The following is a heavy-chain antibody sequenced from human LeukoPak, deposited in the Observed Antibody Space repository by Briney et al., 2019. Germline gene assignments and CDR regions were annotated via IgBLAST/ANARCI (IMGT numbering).Heavy chain of an antibody. CDR1: GFTFSTHD. Sequence: GGSLRLSCAASGFTFSTHDLNWVRQAPGKGLEWVSFISSRSSTIYYADSVKGRFTISRDNAKNSLYLQMNSLRAEDTAVYYCARDPSGGDYWGQGTLVTVSS. D-gene: IGHD3-10*01. CDR2: ISSRSSTI. CDR3: ARDPSGGDY. J-gene: IGHJ4*02. V-gene: IGHV3-48*04.